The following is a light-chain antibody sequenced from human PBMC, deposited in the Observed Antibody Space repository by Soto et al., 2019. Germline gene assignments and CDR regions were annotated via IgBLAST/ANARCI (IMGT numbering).Light chain of an antibody. V-gene: IGKV3-15*01. CDR1: QSVSSN. CDR3: QQYNNWLALT. J-gene: IGKJ4*01. CDR2: GAS. Sequence: EIVMTQSPATLSVSPGERATLSCRASQSVSSNLAWYQQKPGQAPRLLIYGASTRATGIPARFSGSGSGTEFTLTISSLQSEDFAVSYCQQYNNWLALTFGGGNKVEIK.